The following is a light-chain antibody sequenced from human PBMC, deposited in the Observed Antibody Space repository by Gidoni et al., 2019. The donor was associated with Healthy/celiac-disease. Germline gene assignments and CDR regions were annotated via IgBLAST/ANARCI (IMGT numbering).Light chain of an antibody. V-gene: IGLV3-21*03. J-gene: IGLJ1*01. CDR2: DDS. Sequence: SYVLPLTPSVSVAPGKTARITCGGKNIGSKSVHWYQQKPGQARVLVVYDDSDRPSGIPERFSGSNSGSTATLTISRVEAGDEADYYCQVWDSSRGNVFGTGTKVTVL. CDR1: NIGSKS. CDR3: QVWDSSRGNV.